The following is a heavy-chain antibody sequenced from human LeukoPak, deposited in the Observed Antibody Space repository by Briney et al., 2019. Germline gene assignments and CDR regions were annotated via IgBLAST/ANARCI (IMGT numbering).Heavy chain of an antibody. J-gene: IGHJ3*02. V-gene: IGHV3-30-3*01. CDR2: ISYDGSNK. CDR1: GFTFSSYA. Sequence: GGSLRLSCPASGFTFSSYAMHWVRQAPGKGREWVAVISYDGSNKYYADSVRGRFTISRDNSKNTLYLQMNSLRAEDTAVYYCARDLDSSSWYSGAFDIWGQGTMVTVSS. D-gene: IGHD6-13*01. CDR3: ARDLDSSSWYSGAFDI.